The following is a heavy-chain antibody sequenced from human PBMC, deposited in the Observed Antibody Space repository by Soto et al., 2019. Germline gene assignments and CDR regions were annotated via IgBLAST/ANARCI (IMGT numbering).Heavy chain of an antibody. CDR3: ARGGTMVRGVPYYGMDV. J-gene: IGHJ6*02. V-gene: IGHV4-30-2*01. D-gene: IGHD3-10*01. Sequence: QLQLQESGSGLVKPSQTLSLTCAVSGGSISSGGYSWSWIRQPPGKGLEWIGYIYHSGSTYYNPSLKSRVTTSVDRSKNQFSLKLSSVTAADTAVYYCARGGTMVRGVPYYGMDVWGQGTTVTVSS. CDR1: GGSISSGGYS. CDR2: IYHSGST.